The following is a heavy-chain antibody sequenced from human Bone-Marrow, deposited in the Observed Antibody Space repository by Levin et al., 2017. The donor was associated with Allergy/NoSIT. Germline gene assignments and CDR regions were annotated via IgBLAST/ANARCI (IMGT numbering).Heavy chain of an antibody. J-gene: IGHJ4*02. D-gene: IGHD1-26*01. Sequence: AGESLKISCRASGGSLSSYDINWVRQATGQGLEYMGWMSRNSGNTGYAQKFQGRITMARDSATDTFYMELTSLRSGDAAMYFCATARGATEFDSWGQGTLLTVSS. CDR3: ATARGATEFDS. CDR1: GGSLSSYD. V-gene: IGHV1-8*02. CDR2: MSRNSGNT.